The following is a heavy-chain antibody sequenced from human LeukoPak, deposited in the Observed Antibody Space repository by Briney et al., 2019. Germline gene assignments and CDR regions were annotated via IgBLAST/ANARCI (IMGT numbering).Heavy chain of an antibody. CDR1: GFIFSNYW. CDR3: ARARWVQGGYCFDC. CDR2: IRQDGSEI. J-gene: IGHJ4*02. V-gene: IGHV3-7*04. D-gene: IGHD4-23*01. Sequence: GGSLRLSCAASGFIFSNYWMSWVRQAPGIGLEWVANIRQDGSEIYYVDSVKGRFTISRDNAKNSVYLQMNSLRAEDTAVYYCARARWVQGGYCFDCWGQGALVTVSS.